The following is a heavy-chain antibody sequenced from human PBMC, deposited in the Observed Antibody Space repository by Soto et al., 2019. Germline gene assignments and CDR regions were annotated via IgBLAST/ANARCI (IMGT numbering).Heavy chain of an antibody. Sequence: GGSLRLSCAASGFTFSNAWMSWVRQAPGKGLEWVGRIKSKTDGGTIDYAAPVKGRFTISRDDSKNTLYLQMNSLKTEDTAVYYCATRGLHVGGFDYWGQGTLVTVSS. CDR1: GFTFSNAW. CDR3: ATRGLHVGGFDY. J-gene: IGHJ4*02. CDR2: IKSKTDGGTI. D-gene: IGHD3-10*01. V-gene: IGHV3-15*01.